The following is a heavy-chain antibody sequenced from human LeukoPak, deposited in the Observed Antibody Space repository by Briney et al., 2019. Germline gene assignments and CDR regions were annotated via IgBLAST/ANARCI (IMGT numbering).Heavy chain of an antibody. CDR3: ARGNWTYYYYYMDV. J-gene: IGHJ6*03. CDR2: IYTSGST. Sequence: PSETLSLTCTVSGGSISSYYWSWIRQPAGKGLEWIGRIYTSGSTNYNPSLKSRVTMSVDTSKNQFSLKLSSVTATDTAVYYCARGNWTYYYYYMDVWGKGTTVTVSS. V-gene: IGHV4-4*07. CDR1: GGSISSYY. D-gene: IGHD3/OR15-3a*01.